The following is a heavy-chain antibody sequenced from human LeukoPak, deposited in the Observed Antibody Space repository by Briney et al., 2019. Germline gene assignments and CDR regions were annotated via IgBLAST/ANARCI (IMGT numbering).Heavy chain of an antibody. Sequence: SQTLSLTCAVSGGSISNGGYSWSWIRQPPGKGLEWIGYIYHSGSTYYNPSLKSRVTISVDRSKNQFSLKLSSVTAADTAVYYCAVVVLRDYFDYWGQGTLVTVSS. V-gene: IGHV4-30-2*01. CDR3: AVVVLRDYFDY. D-gene: IGHD2-8*01. CDR2: IYHSGST. J-gene: IGHJ4*02. CDR1: GGSISNGGYS.